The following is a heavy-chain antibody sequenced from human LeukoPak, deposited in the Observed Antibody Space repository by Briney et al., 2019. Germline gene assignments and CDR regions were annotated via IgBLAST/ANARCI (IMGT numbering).Heavy chain of an antibody. CDR3: AREWAQAWFDP. J-gene: IGHJ5*02. D-gene: IGHD1-26*01. V-gene: IGHV3-23*01. CDR1: GFTFSSYA. Sequence: PGGSLRLSCAASGFTFSSYAMSWVRQAPGKGLEWVSAISGSGGSTYYADSVKGRFTISRDNAKNSLYLEMNSLRAEDTAVYYCAREWAQAWFDPWGQGTLVTVSS. CDR2: ISGSGGST.